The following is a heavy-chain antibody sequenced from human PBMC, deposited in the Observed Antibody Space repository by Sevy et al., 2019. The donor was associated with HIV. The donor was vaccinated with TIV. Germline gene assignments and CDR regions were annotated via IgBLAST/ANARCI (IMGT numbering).Heavy chain of an antibody. CDR1: GFTFTSYA. D-gene: IGHD3-22*01. CDR3: AGGRYDSSGSFDAFDI. V-gene: IGHV3-23*01. Sequence: GGSLRLSCKPSGFTFTSYAMSWVRQAPGKGLEWVSTIYGSGGATYYADSVKGQFTISRDNFKNTLYLQMNSLGIEDTAVYYCAGGRYDSSGSFDAFDIWGQGTMVTVSS. CDR2: IYGSGGAT. J-gene: IGHJ3*02.